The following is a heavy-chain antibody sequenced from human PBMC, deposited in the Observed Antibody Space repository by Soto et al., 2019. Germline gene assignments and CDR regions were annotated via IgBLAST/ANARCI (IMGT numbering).Heavy chain of an antibody. V-gene: IGHV3-33*01. Sequence: GGSLRLSCAASGFTFSSYGMHWVRQAPGKGLEWVSVICYDGSNKCYADSVKGRFTISRDNSKNTLYLQMNSLRAEDTAVYYCAREDWAARGSFGSVDXWGQGTLVTVSX. D-gene: IGHD6-6*01. CDR2: ICYDGSNK. CDR1: GFTFSSYG. J-gene: IGHJ4*02. CDR3: AREDWAARGSFGSVDX.